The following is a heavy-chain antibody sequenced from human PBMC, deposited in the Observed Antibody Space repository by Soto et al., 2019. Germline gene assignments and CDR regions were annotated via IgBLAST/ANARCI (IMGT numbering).Heavy chain of an antibody. CDR1: GGSFSGYY. V-gene: IGHV4-34*01. CDR3: ARGLVLKD. J-gene: IGHJ4*02. CDR2: INHSGST. Sequence: PSETLSLTCAVYGGSFSGYYWSWIRQPPGKGLEWIGEINHSGSTNYNPSLKSRVTISVDTSKNQFSLKLSSVTAADTAVYYCARGLVLKDWGQGTLVTVSS. D-gene: IGHD2-8*01.